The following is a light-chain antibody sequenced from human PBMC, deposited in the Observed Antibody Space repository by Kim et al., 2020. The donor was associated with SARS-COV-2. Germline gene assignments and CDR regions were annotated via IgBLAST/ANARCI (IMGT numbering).Light chain of an antibody. J-gene: IGKJ1*01. CDR3: QQYNDWPWT. V-gene: IGKV3-15*01. CDR2: DSS. Sequence: EIVMTQSPATLSVSPGERATLSCRASQSAGTNLAWYQHKPGQAPRLLISDSSTRATGIPARFSTSGSGTEFTLTISSLQSEDFALYYCQQYNDWPWTFGPGTKVDIK. CDR1: QSAGTN.